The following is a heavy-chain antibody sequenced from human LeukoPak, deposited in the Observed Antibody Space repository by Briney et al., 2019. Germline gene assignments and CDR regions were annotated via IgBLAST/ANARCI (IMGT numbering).Heavy chain of an antibody. CDR3: ARDRLHYGEYEKTFDY. J-gene: IGHJ4*02. CDR2: ISSSSSTM. CDR1: GFTFSNYT. V-gene: IGHV3-48*01. D-gene: IGHD4-17*01. Sequence: PGGSLRLSCAASGFTFSNYTMNWVRQAPGKGLEWVSYISSSSSTMYYADSVKGRFTISRDNAKNSLYLQMNSLRAEDTAVYYCARDRLHYGEYEKTFDYWGQGTLVSVSS.